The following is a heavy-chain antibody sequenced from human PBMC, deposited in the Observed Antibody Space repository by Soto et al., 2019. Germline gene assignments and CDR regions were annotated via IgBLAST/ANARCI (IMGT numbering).Heavy chain of an antibody. CDR3: TRCLSSPSATGI. CDR1: GGSVSSCCNY. J-gene: IGHJ4*02. V-gene: IGHV4-39*01. D-gene: IGHD6-6*01. CDR2: IHNSGST. Sequence: QPQLQESGPGLVKPSETLSLTCTVSGGSVSSCCNYWGWVRQPPGKGLEWIGSIHNSGSTSYNPSHKGRVTISVDTPKNQFPLNLTSVPAADTAVYYCTRCLSSPSATGIWGQGTLGTVSS.